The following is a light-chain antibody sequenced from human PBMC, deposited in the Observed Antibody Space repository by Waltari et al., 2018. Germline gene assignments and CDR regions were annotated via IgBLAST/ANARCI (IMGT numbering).Light chain of an antibody. CDR2: KAS. V-gene: IGKV1-5*03. CDR3: HQYNTLPLT. J-gene: IGKJ4*01. CDR1: ESVKNN. Sequence: DVQLIHSPSTLSASVGDRDTITCRASESVKNNLAWYQHQPGKAPKVLVHKASRLESGVASRFRGGGYGTEFTLTISSLEPDDFATYYCHQYNTLPLTFGGGTKVEIK.